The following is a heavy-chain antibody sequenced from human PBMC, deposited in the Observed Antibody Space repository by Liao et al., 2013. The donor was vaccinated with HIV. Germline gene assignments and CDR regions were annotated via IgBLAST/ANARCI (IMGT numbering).Heavy chain of an antibody. D-gene: IGHD3-10*01. CDR2: IYYSGST. Sequence: QVQLQESGPGLVKPSQTLSLTCTVSGGSISSGSYYWGWIRQPPGKGLEWIGSIYYSGSTYYNPSLKSRVTISVDTSKNQFSLKLSSVTAADTAVYYCARARYYGSGSYLFDYWGQGTLVTVSS. J-gene: IGHJ4*02. CDR3: ARARYYGSGSYLFDY. V-gene: IGHV4-39*07. CDR1: GGSISSGSYY.